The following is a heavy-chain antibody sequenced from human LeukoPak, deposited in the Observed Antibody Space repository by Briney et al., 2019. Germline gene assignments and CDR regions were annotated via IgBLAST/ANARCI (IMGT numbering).Heavy chain of an antibody. Sequence: RPSETLSLTCTVFGYSTSSDHWSWIRQPPGKGLEWIGHIYYGGSMKYNPTLKSRVAISVDTSNNQFSLRLSTVTTADTAVYYCVVFIAGGGGRGYWGQGTLVTVSS. CDR1: GYSTSSDH. V-gene: IGHV4-59*01. J-gene: IGHJ4*02. D-gene: IGHD6-13*01. CDR2: IYYGGSM. CDR3: VVFIAGGGGRGY.